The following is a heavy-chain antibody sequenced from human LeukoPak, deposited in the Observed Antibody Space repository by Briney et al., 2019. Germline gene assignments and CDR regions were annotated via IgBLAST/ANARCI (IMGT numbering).Heavy chain of an antibody. J-gene: IGHJ5*02. CDR2: IYSGGST. V-gene: IGHV3-53*01. Sequence: PGGSLRLSCAASGFTVSSNYMSWVRQAPGKGLEWVSIIYSGGSTYYADYVKGRFTISRDNSKNTLYLQMNSLRAEDTAVYYCARTYSSSLNWFDPWGQGTLVTVSS. CDR3: ARTYSSSLNWFDP. D-gene: IGHD6-6*01. CDR1: GFTVSSNY.